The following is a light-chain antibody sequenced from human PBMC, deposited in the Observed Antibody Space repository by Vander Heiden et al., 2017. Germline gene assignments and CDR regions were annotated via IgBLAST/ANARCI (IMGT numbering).Light chain of an antibody. V-gene: IGLV1-40*01. CDR1: SSNIGANYD. J-gene: IGLJ2*01. CDR2: NNH. CDR3: QSYDSDLNAVV. Sequence: SVVTQPPPVSGAPGQRVTISCTGSSSNIGANYDVHWYQHHPGAAPKLLIYNNHIRPSGVPDRFSGSKSGTSASLAIAGLQAEDEAEYYCQSYDSDLNAVVFGGGTKLTVL.